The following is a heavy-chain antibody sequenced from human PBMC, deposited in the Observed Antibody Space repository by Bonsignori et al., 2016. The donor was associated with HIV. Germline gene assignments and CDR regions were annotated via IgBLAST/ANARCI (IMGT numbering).Heavy chain of an antibody. Sequence: WIRQPPGKGLEWIGEINHSGSTNYNPSLKSRVTISVDTSKNQFSLKLSSVTAADTAVYYCAFYSGTGKTGMGWFDPWGQGTLVTVSS. CDR2: INHSGST. V-gene: IGHV4-34*01. D-gene: IGHD1-1*01. CDR3: AFYSGTGKTGMGWFDP. J-gene: IGHJ5*02.